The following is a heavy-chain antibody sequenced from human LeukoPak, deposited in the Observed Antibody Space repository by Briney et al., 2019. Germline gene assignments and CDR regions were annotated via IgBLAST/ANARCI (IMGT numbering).Heavy chain of an antibody. J-gene: IGHJ6*02. V-gene: IGHV4-30-4*01. CDR2: IYYTGTT. CDR1: GGSLTSADDF. Sequence: SETLSLTCTVSGGSLTSADDFWSWIRQPPGKGLEWIGYIYYTGTTTYNPSLSGRVNMSVDTSKNLLSLRLTSVTAADTAVYYCARKIIIPGQYGFDVWGQGTTVTVPS. CDR3: ARKIIIPGQYGFDV. D-gene: IGHD3-3*01.